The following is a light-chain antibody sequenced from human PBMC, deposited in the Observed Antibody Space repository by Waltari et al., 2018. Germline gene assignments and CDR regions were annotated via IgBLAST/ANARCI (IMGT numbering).Light chain of an antibody. V-gene: IGKV3-20*01. CDR3: QQHGTLPAT. CDR2: RAS. Sequence: EIVLTQSPATASLSPGERVTLSCRASQSVGSSSLAWYQQKPGQAPRLVLYRASRRVTGSPDRFSGSCSGTDFSLTISRLEPEDFAVYYCQQHGTLPATFGQGTKVEIK. J-gene: IGKJ1*01. CDR1: QSVGSSS.